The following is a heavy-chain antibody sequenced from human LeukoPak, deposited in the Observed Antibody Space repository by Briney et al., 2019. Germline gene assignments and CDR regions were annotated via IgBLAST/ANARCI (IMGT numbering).Heavy chain of an antibody. V-gene: IGHV3-11*01. D-gene: IGHD3-9*01. Sequence: GGSLRLSRAASGFSFSDYYMSWIRQAPGKGLEWLSYITSSGNTIYYADSVKGRFTISRDNAKNSLYLQMNSLRAEDTAVYYCARSLSGYYRSVFDYWGQGTLVTVSS. CDR1: GFSFSDYY. CDR2: ITSSGNTI. CDR3: ARSLSGYYRSVFDY. J-gene: IGHJ4*02.